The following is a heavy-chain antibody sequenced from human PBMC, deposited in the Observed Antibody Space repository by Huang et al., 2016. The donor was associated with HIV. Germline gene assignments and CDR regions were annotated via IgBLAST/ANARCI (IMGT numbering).Heavy chain of an antibody. D-gene: IGHD3-3*01. V-gene: IGHV3-23*01. Sequence: EVQLLESGGGLVQPGGSLRLSCAASGFTFNDYAMSWVRQGRGKGLEWGSAISGRGGNTDYADSVKGRFTISRDNSKNTLFLQMSGLRAEDTAVYYCSRDDFWSGYSDYYGLDVWGQGTTVTVSS. CDR3: SRDDFWSGYSDYYGLDV. J-gene: IGHJ6*02. CDR2: ISGRGGNT. CDR1: GFTFNDYA.